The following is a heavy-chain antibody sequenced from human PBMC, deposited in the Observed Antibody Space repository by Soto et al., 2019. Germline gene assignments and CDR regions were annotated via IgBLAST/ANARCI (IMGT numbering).Heavy chain of an antibody. J-gene: IGHJ6*02. CDR1: GFTFSSYS. D-gene: IGHD6-6*01. Sequence: GGSLRLSCAASGFTFSSYSMNWVRQAPGKGLEWVSPISSSSSYIYYADSVKGRFTISRDNAKNSLYLQMNSLRAEDTAVYYCARRIYSSSSPYYYYYYGMDVWGQGTTVTVSS. CDR3: ARRIYSSSSPYYYYYYGMDV. CDR2: ISSSSSYI. V-gene: IGHV3-21*01.